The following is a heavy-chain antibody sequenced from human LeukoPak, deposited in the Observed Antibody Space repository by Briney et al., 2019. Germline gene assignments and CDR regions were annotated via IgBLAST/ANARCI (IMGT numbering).Heavy chain of an antibody. J-gene: IGHJ6*02. D-gene: IGHD2-2*01. V-gene: IGHV1-2*06. Sequence: ASVKVSCKVSGYTLTELSMHWVRQAPGQGLEWMGRINPNSGGTNYAQKFQGRVTMTRDTSISTAYMELSRLRSDDTAVYYCARVDCSSTSCDLYGMDVWGQGTTVTVSS. CDR3: ARVDCSSTSCDLYGMDV. CDR2: INPNSGGT. CDR1: GYTLTELS.